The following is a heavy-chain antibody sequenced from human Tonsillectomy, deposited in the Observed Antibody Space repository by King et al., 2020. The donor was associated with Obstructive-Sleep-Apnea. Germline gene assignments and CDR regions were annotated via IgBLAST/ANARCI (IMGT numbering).Heavy chain of an antibody. V-gene: IGHV4-59*01. CDR2: IYYSGST. CDR3: ARGLNRGVRGIYYYGLDV. D-gene: IGHD3-10*01. CDR1: GGSISSYY. Sequence: VQLQESGPGLVKPSETLSLTCTVSGGSISSYYWSWIRQPPGKGLEWIGYIYYSGSTKYNPSLKSRLTISVDTSKNQFSLKLSSVTAADTAVYYWARGLNRGVRGIYYYGLDVWGQGTTVTVSS. J-gene: IGHJ6*02.